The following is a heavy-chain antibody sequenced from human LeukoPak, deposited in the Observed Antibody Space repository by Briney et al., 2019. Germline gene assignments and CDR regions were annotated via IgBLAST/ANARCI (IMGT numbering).Heavy chain of an antibody. V-gene: IGHV3-23*01. CDR2: ISGSGGST. CDR1: GFTFSSYA. D-gene: IGHD6-6*01. J-gene: IGHJ6*03. Sequence: GGSLRLSCAASGFTFSSYAMSWVRQAPGKGLEWVSAISGSGGSTYYADSVKGRFTISRDKSKNTLYLQMNSLRAEDTAVYYCAKILAARHYYYYYMDVWGKGTAVTVSS. CDR3: AKILAARHYYYYYMDV.